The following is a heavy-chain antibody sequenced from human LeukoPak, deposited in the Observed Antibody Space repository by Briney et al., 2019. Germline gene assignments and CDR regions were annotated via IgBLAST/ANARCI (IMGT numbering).Heavy chain of an antibody. CDR3: AKWTVAGTGGDFDY. Sequence: GGSLRLSCAASGFTFSSYGMPWVRQAPGKGLEWVAVISYDGSNKYYADSVKGRFTIPRDNSKNTLYLQMNSLRAEDTAVYYCAKWTVAGTGGDFDYWGQGTLVTVSS. D-gene: IGHD6-19*01. CDR2: ISYDGSNK. V-gene: IGHV3-30*18. J-gene: IGHJ4*02. CDR1: GFTFSSYG.